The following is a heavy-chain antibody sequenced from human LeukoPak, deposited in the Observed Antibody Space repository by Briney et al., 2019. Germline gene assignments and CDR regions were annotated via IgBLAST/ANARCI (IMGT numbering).Heavy chain of an antibody. Sequence: SETLSLTCTVSGGSISSSSYYWGWIRQPPGKGLEWIGSIYYSGSTYYNPSLKSRVTISVDTSKNQFSLKLSSVTAADTAVYYCARPGGRYCSSTSCSRVEYYFDYWGQGTLVTVSS. D-gene: IGHD2-2*01. CDR1: GGSISSSSYY. V-gene: IGHV4-39*01. CDR2: IYYSGST. J-gene: IGHJ4*02. CDR3: ARPGGRYCSSTSCSRVEYYFDY.